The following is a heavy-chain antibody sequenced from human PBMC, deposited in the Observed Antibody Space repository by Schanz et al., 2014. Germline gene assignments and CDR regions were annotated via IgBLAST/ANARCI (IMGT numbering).Heavy chain of an antibody. CDR1: GFTFSSYG. D-gene: IGHD1-26*01. CDR3: AKYGTGKGVSFEY. J-gene: IGHJ4*02. V-gene: IGHV3-33*03. CDR2: IWFDGNNK. Sequence: QVQLVESGGGVVQPGRSLRLSCATSGFTFSSYGMHWVRQAPGKGLEWVAVIWFDGNNKYYADSVKGRFTISRDNAKNSLYLQMNSLTAEDTAVYYCAKYGTGKGVSFEYWGQGTLVIVSS.